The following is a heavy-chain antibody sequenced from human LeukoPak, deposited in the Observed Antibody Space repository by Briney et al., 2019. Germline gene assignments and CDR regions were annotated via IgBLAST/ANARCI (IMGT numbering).Heavy chain of an antibody. V-gene: IGHV3-23*01. D-gene: IGHD3-22*01. CDR1: EFTFSKIG. CDR2: ISASGQST. J-gene: IGHJ4*02. CDR3: ARAPTRPTLIVFDLYFDY. Sequence: GGSLRLSCAASEFTFSKIGMTWLRQAPGKGLEWVSTISASGQSTFYADSVKGRFTISRDNSGNTLYLQMNSLSSEDTAVYYCARAPTRPTLIVFDLYFDYWGQGSLVTVSS.